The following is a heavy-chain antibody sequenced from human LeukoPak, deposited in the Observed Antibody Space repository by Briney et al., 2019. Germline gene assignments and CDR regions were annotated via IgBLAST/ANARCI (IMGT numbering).Heavy chain of an antibody. Sequence: PSETLSLTCTVSGGSISSYYWGWIRQPPGKGLEWIGYIYYSGSTNYHPSLKSRVTISVDTSKNQFSLKLSSVTAADTAVYYCARHVHWFGELLGAFDIWGQGTMVTVSS. D-gene: IGHD3-10*01. V-gene: IGHV4-59*08. CDR2: IYYSGST. CDR3: ARHVHWFGELLGAFDI. CDR1: GGSISSYY. J-gene: IGHJ3*02.